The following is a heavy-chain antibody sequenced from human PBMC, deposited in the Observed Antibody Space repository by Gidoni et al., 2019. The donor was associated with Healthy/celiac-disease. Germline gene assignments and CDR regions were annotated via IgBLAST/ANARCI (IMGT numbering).Heavy chain of an antibody. J-gene: IGHJ4*02. CDR1: GYTFTSYA. V-gene: IGHV1-3*01. Sequence: QVQLVQSGAEVKKPGASVKVSCKASGYTFTSYAMHWVRQAPGQRLEWMGWINAGNGNTKYSQKFQGRVTITRDTSASTAYMELSSLRSEDTAVYYCARAPMVQGALPDYYFDYWGQGTLVTVSS. CDR3: ARAPMVQGALPDYYFDY. D-gene: IGHD3-10*01. CDR2: INAGNGNT.